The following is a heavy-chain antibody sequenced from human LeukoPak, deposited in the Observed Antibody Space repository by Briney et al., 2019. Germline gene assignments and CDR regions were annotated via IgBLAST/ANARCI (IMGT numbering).Heavy chain of an antibody. CDR1: GFTFDDYA. D-gene: IGHD3-9*01. CDR3: AKDIADDILTGCYTPRAFGI. CDR2: ISWNSGSI. Sequence: QSGRSLRLSCAASGFTFDDYAMHWVRQAPGKGLEWVSGISWNSGSIGYADSVKGRFTISRDNAKNSLYLQMNSLRAEDTALYYCAKDIADDILTGCYTPRAFGIWGQGTMVTVPS. J-gene: IGHJ3*02. V-gene: IGHV3-9*01.